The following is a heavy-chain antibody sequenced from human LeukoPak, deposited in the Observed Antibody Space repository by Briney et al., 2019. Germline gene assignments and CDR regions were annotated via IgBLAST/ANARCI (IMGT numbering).Heavy chain of an antibody. D-gene: IGHD3-16*01. V-gene: IGHV4-59*01. CDR3: ARGGPYIWGSSFGY. Sequence: PSETLSLTCTVSGGSISSYYWSWIRQPPGKGLEWIGYIYYSGSTNYNPSLKSRVTISVDTSMNQFSLKLISVTAADTAMYYCARGGPYIWGSSFGYWGQGTLVTVSS. J-gene: IGHJ4*02. CDR1: GGSISSYY. CDR2: IYYSGST.